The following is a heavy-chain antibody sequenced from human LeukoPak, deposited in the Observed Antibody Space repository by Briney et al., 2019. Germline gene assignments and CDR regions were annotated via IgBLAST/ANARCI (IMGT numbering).Heavy chain of an antibody. CDR2: IYHSGST. D-gene: IGHD6-13*01. CDR3: ARVTGYRIEDYFDY. CDR1: GGSFSGYY. J-gene: IGHJ4*02. V-gene: IGHV4-34*01. Sequence: NSSETLSLTCAVYGGSFSGYYWSWIRQPPGKGLEWIGSIYHSGSTYYNPSLKSRVTISVDTSKNQFSLKLSSVTAADTAVYYCARVTGYRIEDYFDYWGQGTLVTVSS.